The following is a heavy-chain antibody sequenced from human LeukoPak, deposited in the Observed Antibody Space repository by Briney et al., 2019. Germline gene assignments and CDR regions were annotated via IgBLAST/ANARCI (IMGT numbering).Heavy chain of an antibody. Sequence: ASVKVSCKASGYTFTGYYMHWVRQAPGQGLEWMGWINPNSGGTNYAQKFQGRVTMTRDTSISTAYMELSRLRSDGTAVYYCAVGATIFGVVTPFDYWGQGTLVTVSS. D-gene: IGHD3-3*01. CDR2: INPNSGGT. V-gene: IGHV1-2*02. CDR3: AVGATIFGVVTPFDY. J-gene: IGHJ4*02. CDR1: GYTFTGYY.